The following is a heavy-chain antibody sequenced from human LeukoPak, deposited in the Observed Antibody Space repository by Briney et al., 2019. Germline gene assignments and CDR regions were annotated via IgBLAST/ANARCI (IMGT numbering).Heavy chain of an antibody. CDR1: GGSISSGGYY. D-gene: IGHD2-2*02. CDR3: ARADCSSTSCYTSPPYYYYYMDV. V-gene: IGHV4-31*03. CDR2: IYNSGST. Sequence: SETLSLTCTVSGGSISSGGYYWSWIRQHPGKGLEWIGYIYNSGSTYYNPSLKSRVTISVDTSKNQFSLKLSSVTAADTAVYYCARADCSSTSCYTSPPYYYYYMDVWGKGTTVTVSS. J-gene: IGHJ6*03.